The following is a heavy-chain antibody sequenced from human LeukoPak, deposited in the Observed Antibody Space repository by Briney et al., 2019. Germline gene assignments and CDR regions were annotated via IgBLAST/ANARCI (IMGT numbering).Heavy chain of an antibody. Sequence: PGGSLRLSFAGSGFTFRNYWMNWVRQAPGKGLEWVANIKEDGSEKYYVDSVKGRFTVSRDNAKNSLYLQINSLRADDTAVYYCARGGLTVGTDYWGQGTLVTVSS. J-gene: IGHJ4*02. D-gene: IGHD1-26*01. CDR2: IKEDGSEK. CDR3: ARGGLTVGTDY. V-gene: IGHV3-7*01. CDR1: GFTFRNYW.